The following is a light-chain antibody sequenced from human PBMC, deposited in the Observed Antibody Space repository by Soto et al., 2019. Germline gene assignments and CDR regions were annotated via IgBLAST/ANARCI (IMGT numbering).Light chain of an antibody. CDR3: SSYTSSTTPVV. CDR2: DVN. V-gene: IGLV2-14*03. J-gene: IGLJ2*01. Sequence: QSALTQPASVSGSPGQSIAISCTGTSSDVGGYDYVSWYQHHPGKAPKLMIYDVNNRPSGVSNRFSGSKSGNTASLTISGLQAEDEAAYYCSSYTSSTTPVVFGGGTKLTVL. CDR1: SSDVGGYDY.